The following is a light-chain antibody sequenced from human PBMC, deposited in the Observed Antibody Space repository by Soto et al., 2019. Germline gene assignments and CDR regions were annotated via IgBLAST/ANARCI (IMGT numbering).Light chain of an antibody. Sequence: QSALTQPASVSGSPGQSITISCAGTSSDLGAYKYVSWYQQHPDKAPKLILYEVSRRPSGVSNRFSRSKSGNTASLTISGLLAEDEADYSCSSYTNTSTLVFGTGTKLTVL. V-gene: IGLV2-14*03. CDR2: EVS. CDR1: SSDLGAYKY. CDR3: SSYTNTSTLV. J-gene: IGLJ1*01.